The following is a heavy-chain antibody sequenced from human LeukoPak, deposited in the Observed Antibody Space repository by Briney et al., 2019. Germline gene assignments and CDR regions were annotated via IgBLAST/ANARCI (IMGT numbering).Heavy chain of an antibody. Sequence: GASVKVSCKASGYTFTGYYMHWVRQAPGQGLEWVGWINPNSGGTNYAQKFQGRVTMTRDTSISTAYMELSRLRSDDTAVYYCARVPYYDILTGYYPYWGQGTLVTVSS. CDR2: INPNSGGT. D-gene: IGHD3-9*01. CDR1: GYTFTGYY. J-gene: IGHJ4*02. V-gene: IGHV1-2*02. CDR3: ARVPYYDILTGYYPY.